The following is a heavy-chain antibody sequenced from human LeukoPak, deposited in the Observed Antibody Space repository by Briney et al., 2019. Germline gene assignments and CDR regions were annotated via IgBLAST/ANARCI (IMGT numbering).Heavy chain of an antibody. V-gene: IGHV1-18*01. Sequence: ASVKVSCKASGYTFTSYGISWVRQVPGQGLEWMGWISAYTGNTNYAQNLQGRVTMTTDTSTRTAYMDLRSLRSDDTAVYYCARDLIVGATLAAGHDAFDIWGQGTMVTVSS. CDR3: ARDLIVGATLAAGHDAFDI. CDR1: GYTFTSYG. D-gene: IGHD1-26*01. J-gene: IGHJ3*02. CDR2: ISAYTGNT.